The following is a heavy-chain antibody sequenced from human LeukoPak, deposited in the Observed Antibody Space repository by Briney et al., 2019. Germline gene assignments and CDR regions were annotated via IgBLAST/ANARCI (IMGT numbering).Heavy chain of an antibody. J-gene: IGHJ4*02. D-gene: IGHD6-19*01. CDR2: INPNSGGT. V-gene: IGHV1-2*06. CDR3: ARMEPVAGIFDY. Sequence: ASVKVSCKASGYTFTGYYMHWVRQAPGQGLEWMGRINPNSGGTNYAQKFQGRVTMTRDTSISTAYMELSRLRSDDTAVYYCARMEPVAGIFDYWGQGTLVTVSS. CDR1: GYTFTGYY.